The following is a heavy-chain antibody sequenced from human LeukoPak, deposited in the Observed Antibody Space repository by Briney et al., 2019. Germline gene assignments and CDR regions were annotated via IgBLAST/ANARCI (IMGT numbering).Heavy chain of an antibody. D-gene: IGHD1-26*01. J-gene: IGHJ4*02. CDR1: GFTFSTYG. V-gene: IGHV3-23*01. Sequence: PGGSLRLSCAASGFTFSTYGMSWVRQAPGKGLEWVASISGSGGSTYYADSVKGRFTISRDNSKNTLSVQMNSLRAEDTALYYCAKDRTHYPLCFGFWGQGTLVTVSS. CDR2: ISGSGGST. CDR3: AKDRTHYPLCFGF.